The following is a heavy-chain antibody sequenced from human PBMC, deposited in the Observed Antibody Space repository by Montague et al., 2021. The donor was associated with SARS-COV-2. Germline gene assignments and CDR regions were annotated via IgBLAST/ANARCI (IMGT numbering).Heavy chain of an antibody. V-gene: IGHV4-34*01. Sequence: SETLSLTCAVYGGSLSGYYWSWIRQPPGKGLEWIGEINHNGSTNYNPSLKSRVTISVDTSKNQFSLKLSSVTAADTAVYCCARANGYYFDYWGQGTLVTVSS. J-gene: IGHJ4*02. CDR1: GGSLSGYY. CDR2: INHNGST. D-gene: IGHD2-8*01. CDR3: ARANGYYFDY.